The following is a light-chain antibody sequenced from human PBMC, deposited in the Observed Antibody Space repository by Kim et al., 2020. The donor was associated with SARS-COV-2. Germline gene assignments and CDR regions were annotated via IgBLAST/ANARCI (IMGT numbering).Light chain of an antibody. Sequence: TINCRTSRSVLYSTDNKNYLAWYQQEPGKPPKLLMSGASTRETGDPDRFSGSGTGTDFTLAISGQQAENVALYYCQQYYSNSPVTFGQGKRLEIK. V-gene: IGKV4-1*01. CDR2: GAS. J-gene: IGKJ5*01. CDR1: RSVLYSTDNKNY. CDR3: QQYYSNSPVT.